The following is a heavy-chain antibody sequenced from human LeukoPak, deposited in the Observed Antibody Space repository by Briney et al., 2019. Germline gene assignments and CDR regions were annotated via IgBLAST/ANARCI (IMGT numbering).Heavy chain of an antibody. CDR1: GFTFSNYW. CDR2: INSDGSSS. J-gene: IGHJ5*02. Sequence: HPGGSLRLSCAASGFTFSNYWMHWVRQAPGKGLVWVSRINSDGSSSTYVDSVKGRFTISRDNAKNTLYLQMNSLRAEDTAVYYCAREDIVVVPAAENWFDPWGQGTLVTVSS. V-gene: IGHV3-74*01. CDR3: AREDIVVVPAAENWFDP. D-gene: IGHD2-2*01.